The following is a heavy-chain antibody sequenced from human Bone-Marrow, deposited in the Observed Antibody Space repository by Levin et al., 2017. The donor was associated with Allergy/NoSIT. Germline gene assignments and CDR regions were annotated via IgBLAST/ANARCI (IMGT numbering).Heavy chain of an antibody. Sequence: PSETLSLTCSVSGDSVSNDIYYWTWIRQPPGKGLEWIGYINYSGHTNYNPSLKSRVTMSVDTSKNQFSLKLSSVSAADTAMYYCARDYGGNSGLDHWGQGTLVIVSS. CDR1: GDSVSNDIYY. CDR2: INYSGHT. D-gene: IGHD4-23*01. V-gene: IGHV4-61*01. J-gene: IGHJ4*02. CDR3: ARDYGGNSGLDH.